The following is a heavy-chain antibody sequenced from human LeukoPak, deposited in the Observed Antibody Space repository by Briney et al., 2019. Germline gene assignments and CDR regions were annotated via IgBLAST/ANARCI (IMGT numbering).Heavy chain of an antibody. J-gene: IGHJ4*02. V-gene: IGHV3-23*01. CDR1: GFTFSSYA. CDR3: AKFSGVVPAAPIDY. Sequence: PGASLRLSCAASGFTFSSYAMSLVRQAPGKGLEWVSAISGSGGSTYYADSVKGRYTISKDNSKNTLYLQMNSLRAEDTAVYYCAKFSGVVPAAPIDYWGQGALVTVSS. CDR2: ISGSGGST. D-gene: IGHD2-2*01.